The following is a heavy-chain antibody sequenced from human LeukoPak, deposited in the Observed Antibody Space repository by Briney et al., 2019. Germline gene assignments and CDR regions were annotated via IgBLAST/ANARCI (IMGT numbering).Heavy chain of an antibody. CDR1: GYTFTSHG. J-gene: IGHJ4*02. D-gene: IGHD3-22*01. Sequence: ASVKVSCKASGYTFTSHGISWVRQAPGQGLEWMGWISAYNGNTNYAQKLQGRVTMTTDTSTSTAYMELRSLRSDDTAVYYCARDGRDYYDSSGYYLNFDYWGQGTLVTVSS. V-gene: IGHV1-18*01. CDR3: ARDGRDYYDSSGYYLNFDY. CDR2: ISAYNGNT.